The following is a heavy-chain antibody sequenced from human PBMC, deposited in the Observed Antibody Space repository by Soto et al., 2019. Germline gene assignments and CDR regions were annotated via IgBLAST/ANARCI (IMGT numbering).Heavy chain of an antibody. D-gene: IGHD1-7*01. CDR1: GFTFSSYA. Sequence: CGSLRLSCAASGFTFSSYAMSWVRQAPGKGLEWVSAISGSGGSTYYADSVKGRFTISRDNSKNTLYLQMNSLRAEDTAVYYCAKSPGPPTELYDYWGQGTLVTVSS. CDR3: AKSPGPPTELYDY. CDR2: ISGSGGST. V-gene: IGHV3-23*01. J-gene: IGHJ4*02.